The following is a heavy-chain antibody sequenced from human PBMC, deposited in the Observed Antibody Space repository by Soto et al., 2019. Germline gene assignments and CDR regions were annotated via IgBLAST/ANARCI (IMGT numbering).Heavy chain of an antibody. CDR3: ASAQAATVVTSSHFAP. V-gene: IGHV3-30-3*01. D-gene: IGHD6-25*01. Sequence: VLLVESGGGVVQPGGNLRLSCAASGFTLSRHAMNWVRQTPGKGLEWAAIISYDGTTKSYADSVKGRFTISRDNATNTVSLHLNRPRPEHPAVYYCASAQAATVVTSSHFAPWGQGTLVTVSS. CDR2: ISYDGTTK. CDR1: GFTLSRHA. J-gene: IGHJ5*02.